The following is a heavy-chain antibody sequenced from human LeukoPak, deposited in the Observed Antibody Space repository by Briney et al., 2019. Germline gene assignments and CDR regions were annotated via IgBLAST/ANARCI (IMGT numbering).Heavy chain of an antibody. J-gene: IGHJ3*02. V-gene: IGHV3-21*01. CDR3: ARDLTGANSDAFDI. CDR1: GFTFSSYS. Sequence: PGGSLRLSCAASGFTFSSYSMNWVRQAPGKGLEWVSSISSSSSYIYYADSVKGRFTISRDNAKNSLYLQMNSLRDEDTAVYYCARDLTGANSDAFDIWGQGTIVTVSS. D-gene: IGHD1-26*01. CDR2: ISSSSSYI.